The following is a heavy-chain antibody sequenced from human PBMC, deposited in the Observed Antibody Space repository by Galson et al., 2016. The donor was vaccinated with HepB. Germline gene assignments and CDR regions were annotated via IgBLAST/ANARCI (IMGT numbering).Heavy chain of an antibody. V-gene: IGHV3-66*01. CDR1: GFTVSGND. J-gene: IGHJ4*02. CDR2: ISSGGRT. Sequence: SLRLSCAASGFTVSGNDMSWVRQAPGKGREWVSLISSGGRTHYADSVKGRFTISRDNSKNTLYLQLNSLRAEDTAVYYCARDPPRWGDYHSSGSFDHWGQGTLVTVSS. CDR3: ARDPPRWGDYHSSGSFDH. D-gene: IGHD3-22*01.